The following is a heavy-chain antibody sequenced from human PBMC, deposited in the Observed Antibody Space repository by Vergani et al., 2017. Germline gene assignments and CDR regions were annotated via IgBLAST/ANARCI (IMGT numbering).Heavy chain of an antibody. CDR3: AGANYYYYGMDV. J-gene: IGHJ6*02. V-gene: IGHV4-59*01. CDR2: IYYSGST. Sequence: QVQLQESGPGLVKPSETLSLTCNVSGGSISTYYWSWSRQPPGKALEWIGYIYYSGSTKYNPSLTSRVTILVDTSKNQLSLNLSSVTAADTAVYYCAGANYYYYGMDVWGPGTTVTVSS. D-gene: IGHD3-10*01. CDR1: GGSISTYY.